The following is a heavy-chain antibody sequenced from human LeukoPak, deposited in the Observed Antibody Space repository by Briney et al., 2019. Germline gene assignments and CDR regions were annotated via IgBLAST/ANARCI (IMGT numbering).Heavy chain of an antibody. J-gene: IGHJ3*02. Sequence: SETLSLTCTVSGGSISSYYWSWIRQPPGKGLEWIGYIYYSGSTNYNPSLKSRVTISVDTSKNQFSLKLSSVTAADTAVYYCARLRLISYDAFDIWGQGTMVTVSS. V-gene: IGHV4-59*12. CDR3: ARLRLISYDAFDI. D-gene: IGHD3-16*01. CDR2: IYYSGST. CDR1: GGSISSYY.